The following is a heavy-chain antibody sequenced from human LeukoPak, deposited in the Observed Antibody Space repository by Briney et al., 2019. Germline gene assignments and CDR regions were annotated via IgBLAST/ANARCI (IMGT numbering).Heavy chain of an antibody. CDR3: ARQGQRRNPWYYFDY. J-gene: IGHJ4*02. CDR2: IYYSGST. Sequence: SETLSLTCNVSGGSISAYYWSWIRQPPGKGLEWIGYIYYSGSTNDNPSLKSRVTMSVDMSKRQISLKLSSVTAADTAVYYCARQGQRRNPWYYFDYWGQGALVTVSS. CDR1: GGSISAYY. V-gene: IGHV4-59*01. D-gene: IGHD1-1*01.